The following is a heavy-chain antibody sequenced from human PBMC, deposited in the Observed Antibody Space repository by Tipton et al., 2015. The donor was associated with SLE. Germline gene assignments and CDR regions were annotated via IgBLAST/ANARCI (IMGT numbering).Heavy chain of an antibody. CDR1: GGTFSNYA. D-gene: IGHD6-19*01. J-gene: IGHJ4*02. CDR3: GTSRGEQWPYYLDS. V-gene: IGHV1-18*01. Sequence: LVQSGAEVKVSCKASGGTFSNYAISWVRQAPGQGLEWMGWISTYTGNTNYALALQGRVSLTTDTSTGTAYMELRNLRSDDTAVYYCGTSRGEQWPYYLDSWGQGTLVTVSS. CDR2: ISTYTGNT.